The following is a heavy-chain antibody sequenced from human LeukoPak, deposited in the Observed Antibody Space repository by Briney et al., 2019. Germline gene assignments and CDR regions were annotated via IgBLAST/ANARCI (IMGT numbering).Heavy chain of an antibody. CDR2: TYYRSKWYN. Sequence: SQTLSLTCAISGDSVSSNSSWNWIRQTPSRGLEWLGRTYYRSKWYNDYVVSVKSRININPDTSKNQFSLQLNSVTPEDTAVYYCARGGQGDGYSADEAFDIWGQGTMVTVS. CDR3: ARGGQGDGYSADEAFDI. D-gene: IGHD5-18*01. V-gene: IGHV6-1*01. CDR1: GDSVSSNSS. J-gene: IGHJ3*02.